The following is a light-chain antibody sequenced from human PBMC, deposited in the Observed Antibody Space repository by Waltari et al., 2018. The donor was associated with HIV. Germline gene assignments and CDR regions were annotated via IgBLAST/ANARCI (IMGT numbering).Light chain of an antibody. CDR2: TTN. J-gene: IGLJ3*02. CDR1: SGSVPTTNY. V-gene: IGLV8-61*01. CDR3: VLYMGSVGWV. Sequence: QTVVTQEPSFSVSPGGTVTLTRGLSSGSVPTTNYPNWYKQTPGKAPRTIIYTTNTRSSGVPDRFSCSILGNKAALTITGAQADDESDYYCVLYMGSVGWVFGGGTRLTVL.